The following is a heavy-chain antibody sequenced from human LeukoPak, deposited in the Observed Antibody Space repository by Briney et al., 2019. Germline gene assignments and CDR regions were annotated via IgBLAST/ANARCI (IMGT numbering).Heavy chain of an antibody. D-gene: IGHD6-13*01. J-gene: IGHJ4*02. CDR3: AKDRRYSSSYDY. Sequence: GGSLRLSCAASGFTSSSYAMSWVRQAPGKGLEWVSAISGSGGSTYYADSVKGRLTISRDNSKNTLYLQMNSLRAEDTAVYYCAKDRRYSSSYDYWGQGTLVTVSS. CDR1: GFTSSSYA. V-gene: IGHV3-23*01. CDR2: ISGSGGST.